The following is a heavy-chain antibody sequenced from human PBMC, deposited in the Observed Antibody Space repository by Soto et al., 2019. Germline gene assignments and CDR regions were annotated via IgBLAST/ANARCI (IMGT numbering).Heavy chain of an antibody. Sequence: QVQLVQSGAEVKKPGASVKVSCKASGYTFTSYGISWVRQAPGQGREWMGWISAYNVKTNYAQKLQGRVTMTTGTSTSTAYMELRSLRSDDTAVYYCAREMGWAAAGPYYGMDVWGQGTTVTVSS. CDR2: ISAYNVKT. CDR1: GYTFTSYG. J-gene: IGHJ6*02. V-gene: IGHV1-18*01. CDR3: AREMGWAAAGPYYGMDV. D-gene: IGHD6-13*01.